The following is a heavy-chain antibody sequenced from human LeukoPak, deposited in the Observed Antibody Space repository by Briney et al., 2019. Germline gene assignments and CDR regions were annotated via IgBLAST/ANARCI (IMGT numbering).Heavy chain of an antibody. J-gene: IGHJ4*02. Sequence: PSETLSLPCSVSGGSISSYYWSWIRQPAGKGLEWIGRIYTSGSTNYNPSLKSRVTISVDKSKNQFSLKLSSVTAADTAVYYCARDEPYYYDSSGYYTYYFDYWGQGTLVTVSS. CDR1: GGSISSYY. CDR3: ARDEPYYYDSSGYYTYYFDY. V-gene: IGHV4-4*07. D-gene: IGHD3-22*01. CDR2: IYTSGST.